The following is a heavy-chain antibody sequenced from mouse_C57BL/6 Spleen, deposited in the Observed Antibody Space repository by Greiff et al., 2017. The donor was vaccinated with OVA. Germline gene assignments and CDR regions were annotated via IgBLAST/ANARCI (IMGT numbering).Heavy chain of an antibody. CDR2: INPNNGGT. CDR1: GYTFTDYY. CDR3: ARGGYYGYDGAMDY. J-gene: IGHJ4*01. D-gene: IGHD2-2*01. V-gene: IGHV1-26*01. Sequence: VQLQQSGPELVKPGASVKISCKASGYTFTDYYMNWVKQSHGKSLEWIGDINPNNGGTSYNQKFKGKATLTVDKSSSTAYMELRSLTSEDSAVYYCARGGYYGYDGAMDYWGQGTSVTVSS.